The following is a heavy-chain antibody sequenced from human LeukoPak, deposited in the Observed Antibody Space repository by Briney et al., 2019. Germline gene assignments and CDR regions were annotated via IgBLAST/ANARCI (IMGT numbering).Heavy chain of an antibody. J-gene: IGHJ5*02. Sequence: SETLSLTCTVSGGSISSYYWSWIRQPPGKGLEWIGYIYYSGSTYYNPSLKSRVTISVDTSKNQFSLKLSSVTAADTAVYYCARVSPTVTTYNWFDPWGQGTLVTVSS. D-gene: IGHD4-17*01. V-gene: IGHV4-59*08. CDR1: GGSISSYY. CDR2: IYYSGST. CDR3: ARVSPTVTTYNWFDP.